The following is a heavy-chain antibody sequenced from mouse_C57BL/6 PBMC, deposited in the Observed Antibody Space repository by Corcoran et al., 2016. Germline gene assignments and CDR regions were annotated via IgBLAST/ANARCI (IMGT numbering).Heavy chain of an antibody. V-gene: IGHV8-12*01. CDR2: IYWDDDK. J-gene: IGHJ3*01. CDR1: GFSLSASGMG. Sequence: QVPLTESGPGILQSSQTLRLTCSFSGFSLSASGMGLIWLRQPSGKGLEWLAHIYWDDDKRYNPSLKSRLTISKDTSRNQVFLKITSVDTADTATYYCARRAESTKWLAYWGQGTLVTVSA. CDR3: ARRAESTKWLAY.